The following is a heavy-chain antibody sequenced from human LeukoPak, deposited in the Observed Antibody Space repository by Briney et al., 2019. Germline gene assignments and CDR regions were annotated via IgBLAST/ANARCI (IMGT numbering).Heavy chain of an antibody. V-gene: IGHV4-30-4*08. D-gene: IGHD3-3*01. CDR3: ARAPRLRFLEWLPLGYMDV. CDR1: GGSISSGDYY. Sequence: SETLSLTCTVSGGSISSGDYYWSCIRQPPGKGLECIGYIYYSGSTYYNPSLKSRVTISVDTSKNQFSLKLSSVTAADTAVYYCARAPRLRFLEWLPLGYMDVWGKGTTVTVSS. J-gene: IGHJ6*03. CDR2: IYYSGST.